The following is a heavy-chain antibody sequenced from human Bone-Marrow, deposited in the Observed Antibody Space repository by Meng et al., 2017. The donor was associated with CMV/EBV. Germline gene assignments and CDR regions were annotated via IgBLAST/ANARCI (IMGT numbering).Heavy chain of an antibody. J-gene: IGHJ4*02. CDR1: GFTFSSYA. D-gene: IGHD1-26*01. V-gene: IGHV3-23*01. Sequence: AASGFTFSSYAMSWVRQAPGKGLEWVSAISGSGGSTYYADSVKGRFTISRDNSKNTLYLQMNSLRAEDTAVYYCAKPSIGGAGYFDYWGQGTLVTVSS. CDR3: AKPSIGGAGYFDY. CDR2: ISGSGGST.